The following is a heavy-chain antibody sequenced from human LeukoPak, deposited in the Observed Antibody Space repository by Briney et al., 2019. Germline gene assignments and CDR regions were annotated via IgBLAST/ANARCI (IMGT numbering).Heavy chain of an antibody. CDR3: ARDRGITMVRGVILEFLPVGP. Sequence: ASVKVSCRVSGYTLTELSMHWVRQAPGKGLEWMGGFDPEDGETIYAQKFQGRVTMTEDTSTDTAYMELRSLRSDDTAVYYCARDRGITMVRGVILEFLPVGPWGQGTLVTVSS. V-gene: IGHV1-24*01. D-gene: IGHD3-10*01. J-gene: IGHJ5*02. CDR2: FDPEDGET. CDR1: GYTLTELS.